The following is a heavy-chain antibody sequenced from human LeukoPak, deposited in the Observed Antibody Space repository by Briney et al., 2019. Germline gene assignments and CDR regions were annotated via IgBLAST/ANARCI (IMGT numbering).Heavy chain of an antibody. CDR2: IKGDERST. CDR1: GFTFSSYW. J-gene: IGHJ4*02. D-gene: IGHD5-18*01. V-gene: IGHV3-74*01. Sequence: GGSLRLSCAASGFTFSSYWLHWVRQAPGKGLVWVSRIKGDERSTNYADSVKGRFTISRDNAKNMVYLEMNSLRAEDTAVYYCVRGQLWSYYHDYWGQGTLVTVSS. CDR3: VRGQLWSYYHDY.